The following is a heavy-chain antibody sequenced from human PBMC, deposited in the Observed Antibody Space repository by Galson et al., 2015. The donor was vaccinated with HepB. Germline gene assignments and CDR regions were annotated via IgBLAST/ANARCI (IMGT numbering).Heavy chain of an antibody. Sequence: SVKVSCKASGYTFTGYYMHWVRQAPGQGLEWMGRINPNSGGTNYAQKFQGRVTMTRDTSISTAYMELSRLRSDDTAVYYCAREAGKYYYYMDVWGKGTTVTVSS. J-gene: IGHJ6*03. CDR3: AREAGKYYYYMDV. V-gene: IGHV1-2*06. CDR1: GYTFTGYY. D-gene: IGHD3-10*01. CDR2: INPNSGGT.